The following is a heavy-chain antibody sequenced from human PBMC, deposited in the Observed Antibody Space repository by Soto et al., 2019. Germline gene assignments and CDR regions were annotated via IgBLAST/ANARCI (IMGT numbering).Heavy chain of an antibody. Sequence: PGGSLRLSCTASGFTFGDYYMSWIRQAPGKGLEWVSYISSSGSSIYYADSVKGRFTISRDNAKNSLYLQMNRLRAEDTAVYYCARAPLNYDSSSYSFDFWGQGTLVTVSS. CDR1: GFTFGDYY. CDR3: ARAPLNYDSSSYSFDF. V-gene: IGHV3-11*01. J-gene: IGHJ4*02. D-gene: IGHD3-22*01. CDR2: ISSSGSSI.